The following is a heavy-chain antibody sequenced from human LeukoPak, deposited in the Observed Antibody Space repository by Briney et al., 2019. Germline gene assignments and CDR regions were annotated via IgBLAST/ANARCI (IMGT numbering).Heavy chain of an antibody. D-gene: IGHD1-26*01. V-gene: IGHV3-7*01. CDR2: IKQDGSEK. CDR3: ARQRGSYSFDY. J-gene: IGHJ4*02. CDR1: RFTFSNYW. Sequence: PAGSLRLSCAASRFTFSNYWMSWVRQAPGKGLEWVANIKQDGSEKYYVDSVKGRFTMSRDKAKNSLYLQMNSLRAEDTAVYYCARQRGSYSFDYWGQGTLVTVSS.